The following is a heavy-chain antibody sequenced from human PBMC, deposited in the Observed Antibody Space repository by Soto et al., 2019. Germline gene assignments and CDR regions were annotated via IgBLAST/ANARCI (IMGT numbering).Heavy chain of an antibody. CDR2: VHPNSGGT. J-gene: IGHJ6*02. Sequence: QVHLVKSGAEVKQPGPSVKVSCKASGYTFSVYHMHWVRQAPGQALEWMGWVHPNSGGTNYAQSVEGRITVARDPSRNAAYMELRRLTSDDTAVYYCGKELRRWMDVWGQGT. CDR1: GYTFSVYH. D-gene: IGHD1-26*01. CDR3: GKELRRWMDV. V-gene: IGHV1-2*02.